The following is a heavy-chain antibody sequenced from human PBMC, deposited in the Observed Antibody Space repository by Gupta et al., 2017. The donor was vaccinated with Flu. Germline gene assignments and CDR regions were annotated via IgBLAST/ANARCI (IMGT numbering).Heavy chain of an antibody. D-gene: IGHD2-2*02. V-gene: IGHV7-4-1*02. CDR3: ARDWGYCSSTSCNREFDY. CDR2: INTNTGQP. Sequence: INWVRQAPGQGLEWMGGINTNTGQPTYAQAFTGRFVFSVDTSVSTAYLQISGLKAADTAVYYCARDWGYCSSTSCNREFDYWGQGALVTVS. J-gene: IGHJ4*02.